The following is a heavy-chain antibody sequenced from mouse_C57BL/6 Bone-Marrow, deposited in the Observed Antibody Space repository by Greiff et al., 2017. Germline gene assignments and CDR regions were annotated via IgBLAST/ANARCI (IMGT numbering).Heavy chain of an antibody. CDR3: ARRKLRLQAMDY. J-gene: IGHJ4*01. Sequence: QVQLQQPGAELVKPGASVKMSCKASGYTFTSYWITWVKQRPGQGLEWIGDIYPGSGSTNYNEKFKSKATLTVDTSSSTAYVQLSSLTSEDSAVDYCARRKLRLQAMDYWGQGTSVTVAS. D-gene: IGHD3-2*02. V-gene: IGHV1-55*01. CDR1: GYTFTSYW. CDR2: IYPGSGST.